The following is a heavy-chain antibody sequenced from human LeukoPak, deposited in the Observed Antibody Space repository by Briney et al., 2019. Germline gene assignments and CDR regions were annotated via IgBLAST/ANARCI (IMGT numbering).Heavy chain of an antibody. CDR3: ARDRGIYGDYGFDY. CDR1: GGSVSSGSYY. D-gene: IGHD4-17*01. Sequence: SETLSLTCTVSGGSVSSGSYYWSWIRQPPGKGLEWIGYIYYSGSTNYNPSLKSRVTISVDTSKNQFSLKLSSVTAADTAVYYCARDRGIYGDYGFDYWGRGTLVTVSS. V-gene: IGHV4-61*01. CDR2: IYYSGST. J-gene: IGHJ4*02.